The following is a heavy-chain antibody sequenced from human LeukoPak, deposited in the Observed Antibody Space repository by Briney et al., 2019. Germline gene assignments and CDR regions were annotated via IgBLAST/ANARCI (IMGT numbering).Heavy chain of an antibody. Sequence: SETLSLTCAVYGGSFSGYYWSWIRQPPGKGLEWIGEINRSGSTNYNPSLKSRVTISVDTSKNQFSLKLSSVTAADTAVYYCARTISYDSSGYYPHYYYYGMDVWGQGTTVTVSS. CDR1: GGSFSGYY. CDR3: ARTISYDSSGYYPHYYYYGMDV. D-gene: IGHD3-22*01. J-gene: IGHJ6*02. V-gene: IGHV4-34*01. CDR2: INRSGST.